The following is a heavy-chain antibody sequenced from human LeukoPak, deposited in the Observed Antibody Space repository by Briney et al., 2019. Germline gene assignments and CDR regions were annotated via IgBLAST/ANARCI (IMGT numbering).Heavy chain of an antibody. J-gene: IGHJ6*02. CDR3: ARDAVLRYFDWSGTYYYGMDV. CDR1: GFTFSSYS. V-gene: IGHV3-48*01. Sequence: GGSLGLSRAASGFTFSSYSMNWVRQAPGKGLEWVSYISSSSSTIYYADSVKGRFTISRDNAKNSLYLQMNSLRAEDTAVYYCARDAVLRYFDWSGTYYYGMDVWGQGTTVTVSS. D-gene: IGHD3-9*01. CDR2: ISSSSSTI.